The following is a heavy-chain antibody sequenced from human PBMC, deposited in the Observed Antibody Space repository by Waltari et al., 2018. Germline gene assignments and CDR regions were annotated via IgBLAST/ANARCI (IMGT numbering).Heavy chain of an antibody. CDR1: GGSISSYY. V-gene: IGHV4-59*01. D-gene: IGHD2-21*02. CDR3: ARRVGDSDAFDI. J-gene: IGHJ3*02. Sequence: QVQLQESGPGLVKPSETLSLTCTVSGGSISSYYWSWIRQPPGKGLEWIGYIYYSGSTNYNPSLKSRVTISVDTSKNQFSLKLSSVTAADTAGYYCARRVGDSDAFDIWGQGTMVTVSS. CDR2: IYYSGST.